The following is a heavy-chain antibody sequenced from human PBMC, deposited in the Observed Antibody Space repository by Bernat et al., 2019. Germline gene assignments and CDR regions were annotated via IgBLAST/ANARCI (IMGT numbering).Heavy chain of an antibody. J-gene: IGHJ4*02. D-gene: IGHD3-10*01. CDR1: GFTFSSYS. CDR2: ISSSSSTI. CDR3: ARKRNYYGSGSSLYYFDY. V-gene: IGHV3-48*02. Sequence: EVQLMESGGGLVQPGGSLRLSCAASGFTFSSYSMNWVRQAPGKGLEWVSYISSSSSTIYYADSVKGRFTISRDNAKNSLYLQMNSLRDEDTAVYYCARKRNYYGSGSSLYYFDYWGQGTLVTVSS.